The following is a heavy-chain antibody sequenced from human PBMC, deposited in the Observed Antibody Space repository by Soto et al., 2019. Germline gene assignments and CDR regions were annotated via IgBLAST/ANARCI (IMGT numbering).Heavy chain of an antibody. V-gene: IGHV1-18*01. Sequence: QVQLVQSGAEVKNPGASVKVSCKASGYTFTRYGIGWARQAPGQGLEWRGWINTYNGNTNYAQNVQCRVTLTTDTSTSTAYMELRTLTPNATAIYYCAMLDLYVTPTPPDVWGQATTFIVSS. CDR3: AMLDLYVTPTPPDV. CDR2: INTYNGNT. CDR1: GYTFTRYG. D-gene: IGHD3-16*01. J-gene: IGHJ6*02.